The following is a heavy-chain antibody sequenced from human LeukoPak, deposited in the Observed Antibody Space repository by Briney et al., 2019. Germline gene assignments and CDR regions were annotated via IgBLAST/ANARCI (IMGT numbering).Heavy chain of an antibody. D-gene: IGHD3-16*01. V-gene: IGHV3-48*03. Sequence: GGSLRLSCAASGFTFSSYEMNWVRQAPGKGLEWISYIRSSGTTKYYADSVKGRFTISRDNAKNSLYLQMNSLRAEDTAVYYCARDPAVSYDYVWGSFAGYWGQGTLVTVSS. CDR3: ARDPAVSYDYVWGSFAGY. CDR1: GFTFSSYE. J-gene: IGHJ4*02. CDR2: IRSSGTTK.